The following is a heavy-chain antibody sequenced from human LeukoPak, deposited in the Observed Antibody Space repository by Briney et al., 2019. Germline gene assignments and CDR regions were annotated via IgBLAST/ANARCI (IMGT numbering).Heavy chain of an antibody. V-gene: IGHV4-39*07. CDR2: IYYSGST. Sequence: SETLSLTCTVSGGSISSSYYWGWIRQPPGKGLEWIGSIYYSGSTYYNPSLKSRVTISVDTSKNQFSLKLSSVTAADTAVYYCARYMITFGGVHFDYWGQGTLVTVSS. CDR1: GGSISSSYY. J-gene: IGHJ4*02. D-gene: IGHD3-16*01. CDR3: ARYMITFGGVHFDY.